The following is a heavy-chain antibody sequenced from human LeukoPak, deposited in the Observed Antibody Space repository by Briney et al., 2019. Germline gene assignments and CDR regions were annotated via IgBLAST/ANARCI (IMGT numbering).Heavy chain of an antibody. D-gene: IGHD3-3*01. CDR2: ISAYNGNT. V-gene: IGHV1-18*01. Sequence: ASVKVSCKASGGTFSNYAISWVRQAPGQGLEWMGWISAYNGNTNYAQKFQGRVTMTTDTSTSTAYMELRSLRSDDTAVYYCARVVSSRDDFWSGYGYYYYMDVWGKGTTVIVSS. CDR3: ARVVSSRDDFWSGYGYYYYMDV. CDR1: GGTFSNYA. J-gene: IGHJ6*03.